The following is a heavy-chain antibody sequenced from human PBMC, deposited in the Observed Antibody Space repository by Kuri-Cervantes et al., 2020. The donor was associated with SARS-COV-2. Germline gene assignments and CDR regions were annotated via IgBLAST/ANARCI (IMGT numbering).Heavy chain of an antibody. CDR3: ARRVPDDHGDYRFDP. CDR2: MYYSGST. CDR1: GDSISSSRYY. Sequence: SETLSLTCTVSGDSISSSRYYWGWIRQPPGKGLEWIGSMYYSGSTYYNPSLKSRITISVDTSKNQFSLKLSSVTAADTAVYYCARRVPDDHGDYRFDPWGQGTLVTVSS. V-gene: IGHV4-39*01. J-gene: IGHJ5*02. D-gene: IGHD4-17*01.